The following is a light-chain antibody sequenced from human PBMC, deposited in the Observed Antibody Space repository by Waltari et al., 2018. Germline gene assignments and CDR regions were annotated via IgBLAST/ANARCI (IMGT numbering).Light chain of an antibody. CDR3: CSYAGSSTLV. J-gene: IGLJ3*02. CDR2: EVT. V-gene: IGLV2-23*02. Sequence: QSALTQPASVSGSPGQSITIPCPGTSSHVGSYNLVPWYQQHPGKAPKLMVYEVTKRPSGVSNRFSGSKSGNSASLTISGLQAEDEADYYCCSYAGSSTLVFGGGTKVTVL. CDR1: SSHVGSYNL.